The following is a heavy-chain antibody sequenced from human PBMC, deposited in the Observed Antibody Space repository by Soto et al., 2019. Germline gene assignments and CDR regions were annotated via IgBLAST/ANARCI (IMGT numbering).Heavy chain of an antibody. Sequence: GASVKVSCKASGGTFSSYAISWVRQAPGQGLEWMGGIIPIFGTANYAQKFQGRVTITADKSTSTAYMELSSLRSEDTAVYYCARASGDYPLYYYYGMDVWGQGTTVTVSS. J-gene: IGHJ6*02. CDR1: GGTFSSYA. V-gene: IGHV1-69*06. CDR3: ARASGDYPLYYYYGMDV. D-gene: IGHD4-17*01. CDR2: IIPIFGTA.